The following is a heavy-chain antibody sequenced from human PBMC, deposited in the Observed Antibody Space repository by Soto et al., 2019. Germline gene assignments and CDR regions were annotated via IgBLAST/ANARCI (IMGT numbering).Heavy chain of an antibody. CDR1: GFTFSSYA. Sequence: QVQLVESGGGVVQPGRSLRLSCAASGFTFSSYAMHWVRQAPGKGLEWVAVISYDGSNKYYADSVKGRFTISRDNSKNTLYLQMNSLRAEDTAVYYCARDRLGNIAAPRYYGMDVWGQGTTVTVSS. D-gene: IGHD6-13*01. CDR3: ARDRLGNIAAPRYYGMDV. J-gene: IGHJ6*02. V-gene: IGHV3-30-3*01. CDR2: ISYDGSNK.